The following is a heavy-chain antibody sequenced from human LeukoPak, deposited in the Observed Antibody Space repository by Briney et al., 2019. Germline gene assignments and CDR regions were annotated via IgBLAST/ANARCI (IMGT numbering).Heavy chain of an antibody. Sequence: GGSLRLSCAASGFTFSSYAMSWVRQAPGKGLDWVSGMSGGGGSTFYADSVKGRFSISRDNSKNTLYLQVYSLRAEDTAVYYCAKGHQECTTASCSCYFDFWGQGTLVTVSS. V-gene: IGHV3-23*01. J-gene: IGHJ4*02. CDR2: MSGGGGST. D-gene: IGHD2-2*01. CDR1: GFTFSSYA. CDR3: AKGHQECTTASCSCYFDF.